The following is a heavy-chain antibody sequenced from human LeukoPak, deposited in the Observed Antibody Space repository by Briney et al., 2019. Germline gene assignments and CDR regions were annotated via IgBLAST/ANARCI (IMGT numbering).Heavy chain of an antibody. V-gene: IGHV1-18*01. D-gene: IGHD3-22*01. CDR3: ARDYGLNSSGYPHY. J-gene: IGHJ4*02. CDR1: GYTFTSYG. CDR2: ISAYNGNT. Sequence: ASVKVSCKASGYTFTSYGISWVRQAPGQGLEWMGWISAYNGNTNYAQKLQGRVTMTTDTSTSTAYMELRSLRSDDTAVYYCARDYGLNSSGYPHYWGQGTLVTVSS.